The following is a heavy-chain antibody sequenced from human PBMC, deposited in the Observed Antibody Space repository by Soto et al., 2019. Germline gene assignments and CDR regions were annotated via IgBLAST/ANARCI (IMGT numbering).Heavy chain of an antibody. CDR3: ARGYSGYDERGGYFDY. CDR1: GFTFSSYG. V-gene: IGHV3-30*03. CDR2: ISYDGSNK. D-gene: IGHD5-12*01. Sequence: QVQLVESGGGVVQPGRSLRLSCAASGFTFSSYGMHWVRQAPGKGLEWLAVISYDGSNKYYADSVKGRFTISRDNSKNTLYLQMNSLRAEDTAVYYCARGYSGYDERGGYFDYWGQGTLVTVSS. J-gene: IGHJ4*02.